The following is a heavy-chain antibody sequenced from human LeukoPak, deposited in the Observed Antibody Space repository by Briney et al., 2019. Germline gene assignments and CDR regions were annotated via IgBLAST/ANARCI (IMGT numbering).Heavy chain of an antibody. J-gene: IGHJ2*01. V-gene: IGHV1-18*01. D-gene: IGHD6-13*01. CDR1: GYTFTSYG. CDR3: VRDLRSSPYWYFDL. CDR2: ISAYNGNT. Sequence: ASVKVSCKASGYTFTSYGISWVRQAPGQGLEWMGWISAYNGNTNYAQKLQGRVTMTTDTSTSTAYMELRSLRSDDTAVYYCVRDLRSSPYWYFDLWGRSTLVTVSS.